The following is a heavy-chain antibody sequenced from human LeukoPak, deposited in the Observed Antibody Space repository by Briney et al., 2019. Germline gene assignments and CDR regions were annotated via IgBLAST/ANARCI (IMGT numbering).Heavy chain of an antibody. V-gene: IGHV4-59*11. Sequence: SETLSLTCTVSGGSISSHYWIWTRQAPGKGLERMGYIYYSGSTNYNPSLRSRVTMSADTSKNQFSLKLSSVTAADTAVYYCARLLYYSGSGNFDFWGQGILVTVSS. CDR3: ARLLYYSGSGNFDF. D-gene: IGHD3-10*01. J-gene: IGHJ4*02. CDR1: GGSISSHY. CDR2: IYYSGST.